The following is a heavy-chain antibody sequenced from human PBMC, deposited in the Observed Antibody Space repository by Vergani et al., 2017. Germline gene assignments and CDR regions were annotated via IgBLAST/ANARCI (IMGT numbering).Heavy chain of an antibody. D-gene: IGHD3-10*01. CDR3: ASPGYSGHY. J-gene: IGHJ4*02. V-gene: IGHV3-30*03. CDR2: ISYDGSNK. Sequence: QVQLVESGGGVVQPGRSLRLSCAASGFTFSSYGMHWVRQAPGKGLEWVAVISYDGSNKYYADSVKGRFTISRDNSKNTLYLQMNSLRAEDTAVYYCASPGYSGHYWGQGTLVTVSS. CDR1: GFTFSSYG.